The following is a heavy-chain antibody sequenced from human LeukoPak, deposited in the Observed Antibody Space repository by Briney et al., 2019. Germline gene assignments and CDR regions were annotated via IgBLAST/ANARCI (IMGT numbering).Heavy chain of an antibody. V-gene: IGHV1-2*02. CDR1: GYTFTGYY. CDR3: ARDKGRTAMVTH. J-gene: IGHJ4*02. CDR2: INPNSGGT. D-gene: IGHD5-18*01. Sequence: AAVKVSCKASGYTFTGYYMHWVRQAPGQGLEWMGWINPNSGGTKYAQKFQGRVTMTRDTSIRTAYMELSRLRSDDTAVYYCARDKGRTAMVTHWGQGTLVTVSS.